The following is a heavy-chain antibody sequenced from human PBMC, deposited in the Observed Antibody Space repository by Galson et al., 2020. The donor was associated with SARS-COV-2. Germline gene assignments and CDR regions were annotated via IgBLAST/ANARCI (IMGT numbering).Heavy chain of an antibody. CDR3: ARYYYTSGYLDS. D-gene: IGHD3-22*01. J-gene: IGHJ4*02. CDR2: IYSTGTT. Sequence: ASETLSLTCTVSGVSMSGFFWSWIRQSPGKGLEWIAYIYSTGTTTYNPSLQSRVTISIDTSRNQFSLKMTSVTAADTAVYFCARYYYTSGYLDSWGQGTLVTVSS. CDR1: GVSMSGFF. V-gene: IGHV4-59*01.